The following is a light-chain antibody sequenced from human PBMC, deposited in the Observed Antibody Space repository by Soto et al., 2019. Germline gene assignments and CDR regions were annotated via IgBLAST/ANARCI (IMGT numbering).Light chain of an antibody. CDR3: RHYFNYPLT. CDR1: QSISTW. J-gene: IGKJ4*01. Sequence: DIQMTQSPSTLSASVGDRVTISCRASQSISTWLAWYQQKPGKAPKLLIYKASSLKSGVPSRFSGSGSGTEFTLTISSLQPDDFATYYCRHYFNYPLTFGGGTRVEIK. CDR2: KAS. V-gene: IGKV1-5*03.